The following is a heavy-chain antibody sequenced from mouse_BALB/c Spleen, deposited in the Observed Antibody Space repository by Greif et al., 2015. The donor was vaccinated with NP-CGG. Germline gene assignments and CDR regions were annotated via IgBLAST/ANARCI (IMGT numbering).Heavy chain of an antibody. CDR1: GYTFSSYW. CDR3: ARFPYYGYQGLAY. V-gene: IGHV1-9*01. J-gene: IGHJ3*01. D-gene: IGHD1-2*01. Sequence: QVQLQQSGAELMKPGASVKISCKATGYTFSSYWIEWVKQRPGHGLEWIGEILPGSGSTNYNEKFKGKATFTADTSSNTAYMQLSSLTSEDSAVYYCARFPYYGYQGLAYWGQGTLVTVSA. CDR2: ILPGSGST.